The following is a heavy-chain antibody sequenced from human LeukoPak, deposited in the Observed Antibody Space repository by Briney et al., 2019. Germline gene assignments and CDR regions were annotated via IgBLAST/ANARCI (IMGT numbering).Heavy chain of an antibody. J-gene: IGHJ4*02. CDR1: GFTFSTYA. V-gene: IGHV3-15*01. D-gene: IGHD1-26*01. CDR2: IRSKTDGGTT. Sequence: GGSLRLSCAVSGFTFSTYAMSWVRQAPGKGLEWVGRIRSKTDGGTTDYAAPVKGGFTISRDDSINTLYLQMNSLKTEDTAVYYCTTGKNMGSYWGQGTLVTVSS. CDR3: TTGKNMGSY.